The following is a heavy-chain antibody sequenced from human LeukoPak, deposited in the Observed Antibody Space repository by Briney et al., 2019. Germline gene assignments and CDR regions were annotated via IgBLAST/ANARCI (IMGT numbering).Heavy chain of an antibody. D-gene: IGHD3-10*01. CDR1: GGSISSYY. J-gene: IGHJ4*02. Sequence: SETLSLTCTVSGGSISSYYWGWIRQPPGKGLEWIGSIYYSGSTYYNPSLKSRVTISVDTSKNQFSLKLSSVTAADTAVYYCVREIRDYYGSGSFFDYWGQGTLVTVSS. V-gene: IGHV4-39*07. CDR3: VREIRDYYGSGSFFDY. CDR2: IYYSGST.